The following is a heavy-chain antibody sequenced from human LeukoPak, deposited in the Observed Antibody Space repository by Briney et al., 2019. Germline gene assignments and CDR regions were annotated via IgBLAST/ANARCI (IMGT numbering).Heavy chain of an antibody. CDR2: INPDSGGT. CDR3: GRDFRDSLDY. CDR1: VYTFTYYY. Sequence: GASVKVSFMASVYTFTYYYMHWVRQAPGQGLEWMEWINPDSGGTNFAQKFQGRVTMTRDTSISTAYMELSRLRSDDTAVYYCGRDFRDSLDYWGQGTLVTVSS. J-gene: IGHJ4*02. V-gene: IGHV1-2*02.